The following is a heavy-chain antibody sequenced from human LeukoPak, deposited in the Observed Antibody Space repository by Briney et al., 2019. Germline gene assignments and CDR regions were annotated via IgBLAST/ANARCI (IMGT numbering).Heavy chain of an antibody. CDR1: GFTFSNYA. Sequence: GGSLRLSCAASGFTFSNYAMTWVRQAPGRGMEWVSLISGSGGSVYYADSVKGRFTISRDNSKNTLYLQMNSLRAEDTAVYYCARSRTYYDILTGSYFDYWGQGTLVTVSS. V-gene: IGHV3-23*01. CDR2: ISGSGGSV. CDR3: ARSRTYYDILTGSYFDY. J-gene: IGHJ4*02. D-gene: IGHD3-9*01.